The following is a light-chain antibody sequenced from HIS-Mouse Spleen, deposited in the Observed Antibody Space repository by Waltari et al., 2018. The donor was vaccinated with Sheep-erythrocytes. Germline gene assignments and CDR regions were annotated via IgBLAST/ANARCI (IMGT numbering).Light chain of an antibody. Sequence: QSALTQPRSVSGSPGQSVTISFTGTSSDVGGYNYVSWYQQHPGKAPKLMIYDVSKRPSGVPDSFCGSKSGNTASLTISGRQAEDEADYYCCSYAGSYNHVFATGTKVTVL. CDR1: SSDVGGYNY. CDR2: DVS. J-gene: IGLJ1*01. CDR3: CSYAGSYNHV. V-gene: IGLV2-11*01.